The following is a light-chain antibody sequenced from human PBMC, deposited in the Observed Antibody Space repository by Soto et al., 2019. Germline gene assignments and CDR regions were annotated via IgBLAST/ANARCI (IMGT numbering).Light chain of an antibody. J-gene: IGKJ1*01. CDR3: QRYGRSQWT. CDR2: GSS. CDR1: QSTTY. V-gene: IGKV3-20*01. Sequence: EVVLTQSQGTLSLSPGEKASLSCRASQSTTYLAWYQQKPGQAPRLLIYGSSTLAPGTPDRFSASGSGTDFTLTISRLEPEDFAVYFCQRYGRSQWTFGQGTKVDMK.